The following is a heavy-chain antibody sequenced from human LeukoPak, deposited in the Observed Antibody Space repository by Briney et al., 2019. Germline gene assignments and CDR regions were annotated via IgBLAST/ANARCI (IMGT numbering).Heavy chain of an antibody. V-gene: IGHV4-59*01. Sequence: SETLSLTCTVSGGSISCYYWSWIRQPPGKGLEWIGYIYYSGSTNYNPSPKSRVTISVDTSKNQFSLKLSSVTAADTAVYYCAREGVDSSTLGPWGQGTLVTVSS. CDR1: GGSISCYY. CDR3: AREGVDSSTLGP. CDR2: IYYSGST. D-gene: IGHD6-6*01. J-gene: IGHJ5*02.